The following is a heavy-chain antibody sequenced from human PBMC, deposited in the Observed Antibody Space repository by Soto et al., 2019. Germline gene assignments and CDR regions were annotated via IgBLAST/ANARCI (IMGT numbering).Heavy chain of an antibody. CDR2: IRSTSNAM. Sequence: EVQLVESGGGLVQPGGSLRLSCVASGFTFSRSSMNWVRQAPGKGLEWVSNIRSTSNAMYYADSVKGRFTVSRDNGKNSLYLQMNSLRDEDTAVDYWARDMVGFDYWGQGTLVTVSS. J-gene: IGHJ4*02. CDR1: GFTFSRSS. V-gene: IGHV3-48*02. D-gene: IGHD2-15*01. CDR3: ARDMVGFDY.